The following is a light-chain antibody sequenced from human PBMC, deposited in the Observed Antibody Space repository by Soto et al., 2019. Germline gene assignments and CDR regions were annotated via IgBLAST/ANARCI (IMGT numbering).Light chain of an antibody. CDR1: QSVSSSY. CDR3: QQYGSSLPWT. J-gene: IGKJ1*01. Sequence: IVLTQSPGTLSLSPGERATLSCRASQSVSSSYLAWYQQKPGQAPRLLIYGASSRATGIPDRFSGSGSGTGFTLTISRLEPEDFAVYYCQQYGSSLPWTFGQGTKVEIK. CDR2: GAS. V-gene: IGKV3-20*01.